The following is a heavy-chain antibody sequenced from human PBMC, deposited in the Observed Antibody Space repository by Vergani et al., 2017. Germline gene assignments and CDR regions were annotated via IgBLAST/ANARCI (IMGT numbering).Heavy chain of an antibody. CDR1: GGSISSSSYY. Sequence: QLQLQESGPGLVKPSETLSLTCTVSGGSISSSSYYWGWIRQHPGKGLEWIGYIYYSGSTYYNPSLKSRVTISVDTSKNQFSLKLSSVTAADTAVYYCARDNIVATIPYYYYGMDVWGQGTTVTVSS. CDR3: ARDNIVATIPYYYYGMDV. J-gene: IGHJ6*02. V-gene: IGHV4-31*03. CDR2: IYYSGST. D-gene: IGHD5-12*01.